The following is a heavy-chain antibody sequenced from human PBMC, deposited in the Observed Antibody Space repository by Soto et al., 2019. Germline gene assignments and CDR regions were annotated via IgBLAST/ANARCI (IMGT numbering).Heavy chain of an antibody. CDR2: ISAYNGNT. CDR1: GYTFSSSF. Sequence: QVQLVQSGAEVKKPGASVKVSCKASGYTFSSSFISWVRQAPGQGLEWMGWISAYNGNTNYAQNLQGRVTITTDTSTKTPSTESRSLRSDDTAVYFSARELPMVDYGGQGTRFTVAS. D-gene: IGHD2-15*01. J-gene: IGHJ4*02. CDR3: ARELPMVDY. V-gene: IGHV1-18*01.